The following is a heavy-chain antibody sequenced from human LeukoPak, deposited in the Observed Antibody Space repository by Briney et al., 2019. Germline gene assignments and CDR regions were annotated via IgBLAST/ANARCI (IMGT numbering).Heavy chain of an antibody. Sequence: GGSLRLSCAASGFTFSSYAMSWVRQAPGKGLAWVSTISGGSGSTYCADSVKGRFTISRDNSKNTLYLQMNSLKTEDTAVYYCTTDPVLGYSSGWYYFDYWGQGTLVTVSS. V-gene: IGHV3-23*01. D-gene: IGHD6-19*01. CDR3: TTDPVLGYSSGWYYFDY. CDR1: GFTFSSYA. J-gene: IGHJ4*02. CDR2: ISGGSGST.